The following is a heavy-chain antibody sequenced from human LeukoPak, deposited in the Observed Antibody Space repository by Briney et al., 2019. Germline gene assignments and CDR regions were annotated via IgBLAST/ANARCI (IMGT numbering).Heavy chain of an antibody. V-gene: IGHV3-23*01. CDR2: ISGSGGST. CDR3: AKAGGVGYCSGGSCYGAYYYHYMDV. Sequence: GGSLRLSCAASGFTFSSYAMSWVRQAPGKGLEWVSAISGSGGSTYYADSVKGRFTISRDNSKNTLYLQMNSLRAEDTAVYYCAKAGGVGYCSGGSCYGAYYYHYMDVWGKGTTVTVSS. D-gene: IGHD2-15*01. CDR1: GFTFSSYA. J-gene: IGHJ6*03.